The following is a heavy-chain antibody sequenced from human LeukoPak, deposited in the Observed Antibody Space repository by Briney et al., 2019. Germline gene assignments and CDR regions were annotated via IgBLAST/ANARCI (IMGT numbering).Heavy chain of an antibody. CDR1: GGSFSGYY. Sequence: PSETLSLTCAVYGGSFSGYYWSWIRQPPGKGLEWIGEINHSGSTNYNPSLKSRVTISVDTSKNQFSLELSSVTAADTAVYYCARANIVVVPGKAFDYWGQGTLVTVSS. CDR3: ARANIVVVPGKAFDY. V-gene: IGHV4-34*01. D-gene: IGHD2-2*01. CDR2: INHSGST. J-gene: IGHJ4*02.